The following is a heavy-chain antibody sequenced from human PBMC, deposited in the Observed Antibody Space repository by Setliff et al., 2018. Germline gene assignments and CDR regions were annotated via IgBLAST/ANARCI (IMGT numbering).Heavy chain of an antibody. CDR1: GYTLTELS. V-gene: IGHV1-24*01. CDR3: ATGGTYGSGSSYDY. J-gene: IGHJ4*02. Sequence: GASVKVSCKVSGYTLTELSMHWVRQAPGKGLEWMGGFDPGDGETIYAQKFQGRVTMTEDTSTDTAYMELSSLRSEDTAVYYCATGGTYGSGSSYDYWGQGTLVTVSS. CDR2: FDPGDGET. D-gene: IGHD3-10*01.